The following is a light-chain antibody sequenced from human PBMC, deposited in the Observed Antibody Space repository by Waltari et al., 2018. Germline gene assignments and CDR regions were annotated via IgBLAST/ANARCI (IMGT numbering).Light chain of an antibody. V-gene: IGKV3-11*01. Sequence: DIVLTQSPATVSLSPGERATLSCRTSPRVSSFVAWYHQKPGQPPRLLIADASNRASGISDRITASGSGLDFTLTISSLEPEDVGVYYCQQRDNWPWTFGQGTKVEIK. CDR2: DAS. CDR3: QQRDNWPWT. CDR1: PRVSSF. J-gene: IGKJ1*01.